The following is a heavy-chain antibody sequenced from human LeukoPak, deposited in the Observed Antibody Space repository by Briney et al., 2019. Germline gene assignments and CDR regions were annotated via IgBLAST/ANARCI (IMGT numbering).Heavy chain of an antibody. CDR1: GFTFSSYE. J-gene: IGHJ4*02. Sequence: QPGGSLRLSCAASGFTFSSYEMNWVRQAPGKGLEWISYISSSGRTTHYADSVKGRFTVSRDNVRNSLYLQMNSLRAEDTAVYYCARSFMPLIVVYFDNWGQGTLVSVSS. D-gene: IGHD3-22*01. CDR3: ARSFMPLIVVYFDN. CDR2: ISSSGRTT. V-gene: IGHV3-48*03.